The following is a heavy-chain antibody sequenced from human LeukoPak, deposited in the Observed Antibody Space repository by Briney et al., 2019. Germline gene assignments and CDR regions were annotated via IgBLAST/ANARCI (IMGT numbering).Heavy chain of an antibody. V-gene: IGHV3-48*03. CDR2: ISSSGSNI. D-gene: IGHD6-6*01. Sequence: PGGSLRLSCAASGFTFSSYEMNWVRQAPGKGLEWVSYISSSGSNIYYADSVKGRFTISRDNAKNSLFLQMNSLRVEDTAVYYCARLYSSSSGRALDYWGQGTLVTVSS. CDR3: ARLYSSSSGRALDY. J-gene: IGHJ4*02. CDR1: GFTFSSYE.